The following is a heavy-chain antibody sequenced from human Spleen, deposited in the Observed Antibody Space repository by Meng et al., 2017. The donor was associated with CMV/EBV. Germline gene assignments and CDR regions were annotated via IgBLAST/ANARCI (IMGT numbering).Heavy chain of an antibody. CDR3: AKAKSLTPHDAFDI. V-gene: IGHV3-7*03. CDR2: IKQDGSEK. Sequence: GGSLRLSCAASGFTFSSYWMSWVRQAPGKGLEWVANIKQDGSEKYYVDSVKGRFTISRDNAKNSLYLQMNSLRAEDMALYYCAKAKSLTPHDAFDIWGQGTMVTVSS. J-gene: IGHJ3*02. CDR1: GFTFSSYW.